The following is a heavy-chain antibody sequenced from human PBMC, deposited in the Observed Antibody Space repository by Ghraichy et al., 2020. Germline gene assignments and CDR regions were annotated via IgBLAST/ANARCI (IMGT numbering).Heavy chain of an antibody. V-gene: IGHV1-69*04. CDR2: IIPVLNIA. D-gene: IGHD5-12*01. CDR3: SSDLGYSNIFDY. J-gene: IGHJ4*02. Sequence: SVKVSCKASGGNFSNYAINWVRLAPGQGLEWMGRIIPVLNIATYAQNFQDRVTIIADKSTGTAYMDLSSLTADDTAMYYCSSDLGYSNIFDYWGQGTPVIVSS. CDR1: GGNFSNYA.